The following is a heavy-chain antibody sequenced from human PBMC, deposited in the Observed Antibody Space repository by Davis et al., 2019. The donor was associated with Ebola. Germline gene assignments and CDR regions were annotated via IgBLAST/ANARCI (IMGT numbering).Heavy chain of an antibody. D-gene: IGHD1-7*01. Sequence: GESLKISCAASRFTFPHYAMHWVRQAPGKGLEWVAVISKDGNYQYYADSVKGRFTISRDNSKDTLYLQMNTLRPEDTAVYYCAKAWRWNYTGDHWGQGTLVTVSS. CDR3: AKAWRWNYTGDH. J-gene: IGHJ4*02. V-gene: IGHV3-30*04. CDR1: RFTFPHYA. CDR2: ISKDGNYQ.